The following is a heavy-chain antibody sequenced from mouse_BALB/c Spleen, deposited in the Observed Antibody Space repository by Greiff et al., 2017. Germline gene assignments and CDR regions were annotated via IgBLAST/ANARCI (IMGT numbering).Heavy chain of an antibody. V-gene: IGHV5-17*02. CDR3: ASGLLPNYYAMDY. Sequence: DVKLVESGGGLVQPGGSRKLSCAASGFTFSSFGMHWVRQAPEKGLEWVAYISSGSSTIYYADTVKGRFTISRDNPKNTLFLQMTSLRSEDTAMYYCASGLLPNYYAMDYWGQGTSVTVSS. CDR2: ISSGSSTI. D-gene: IGHD2-3*01. CDR1: GFTFSSFG. J-gene: IGHJ4*01.